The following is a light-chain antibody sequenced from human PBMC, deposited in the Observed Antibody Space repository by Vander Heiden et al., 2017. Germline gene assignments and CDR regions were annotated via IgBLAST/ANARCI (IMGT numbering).Light chain of an antibody. CDR1: SSDVGGYNY. Sequence: QSALTQPRSVSGSPGQSVTISCTGTSSDVGGYNYVSWYQQHPGKAPKLIIYDVSKRPSGVPNRFSGSKSGNTASLTISGLQAEDEADYYGCSYAGSYTWVFGGGTKLTVL. CDR2: DVS. J-gene: IGLJ3*02. CDR3: CSYAGSYTWV. V-gene: IGLV2-11*01.